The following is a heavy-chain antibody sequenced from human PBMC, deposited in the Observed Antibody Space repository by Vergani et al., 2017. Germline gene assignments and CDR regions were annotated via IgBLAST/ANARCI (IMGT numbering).Heavy chain of an antibody. CDR1: GYSISSGYY. Sequence: QVQLQESGPGLVKPSETLSLTCAVSGYSISSGYYWGWIRQPPGKGLEWIGSIYHSGSTYYNPSLKSRVTISVDTSKNQFSRKLRPVTAADTAVYYCARDHGGFGELQTLAADYWGQGTLVTVSS. CDR3: ARDHGGFGELQTLAADY. V-gene: IGHV4-38-2*01. CDR2: IYHSGST. D-gene: IGHD3-10*01. J-gene: IGHJ4*02.